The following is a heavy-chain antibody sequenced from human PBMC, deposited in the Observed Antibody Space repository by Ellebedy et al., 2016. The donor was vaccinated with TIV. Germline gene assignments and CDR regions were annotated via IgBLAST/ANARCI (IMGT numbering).Heavy chain of an antibody. CDR3: ARAAYCGGDCYYWFDP. D-gene: IGHD2-21*02. CDR2: FYSSRGT. Sequence: SETLSLXCTVSGGSINSYFWSWIRQPPGKGLEWIGYFYSSRGTNYNPSLKSRVTMSVDTSKNQLSLKLSSVTAADTAVYYCARAAYCGGDCYYWFDPWGQGTLVTVSS. V-gene: IGHV4-59*01. J-gene: IGHJ5*02. CDR1: GGSINSYF.